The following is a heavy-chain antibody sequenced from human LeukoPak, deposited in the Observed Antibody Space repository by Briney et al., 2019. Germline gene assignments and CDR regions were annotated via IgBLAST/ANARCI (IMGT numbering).Heavy chain of an antibody. J-gene: IGHJ4*02. Sequence: GGSLRLSCAASGFTFSSYGMHWVRQAPGKGLEWVAFIRYDGSNKYYADSVKGRFTISRDNSKNTLYLQMNSLRAEDTAVYYCTKDQYSSSLYWGQGTLVTVSS. CDR1: GFTFSSYG. CDR2: IRYDGSNK. CDR3: TKDQYSSSLY. V-gene: IGHV3-30*02. D-gene: IGHD6-6*01.